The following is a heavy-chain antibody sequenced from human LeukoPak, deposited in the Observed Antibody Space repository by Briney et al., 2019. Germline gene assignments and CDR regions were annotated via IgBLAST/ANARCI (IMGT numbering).Heavy chain of an antibody. CDR1: GFTLSSDG. CDR3: ASPISGQSFDI. D-gene: IGHD6-19*01. V-gene: IGHV3-30*03. CDR2: ISYDGSNK. Sequence: AGRSLRLSCAASGFTLSSDGMHWVRQAPGKGLEWVAVISYDGSNKYYADSVKGRFTISRDNSKNTLYLQMNSLRAEDTAAYYCASPISGQSFDIWGQGTMVTVSS. J-gene: IGHJ3*02.